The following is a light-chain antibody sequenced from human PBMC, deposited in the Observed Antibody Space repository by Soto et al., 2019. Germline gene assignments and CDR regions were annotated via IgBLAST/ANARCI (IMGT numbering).Light chain of an antibody. CDR3: AAWDDSLNGYV. V-gene: IGLV1-44*01. Sequence: QSVLTQPPSASGTPGQRATISCSGSSSNIGSNTVNWYQQLPGTAPKLLIYSNNQRPSAVPDRFSGSKSGTSASLAISGLQSEDEADYYCAAWDDSLNGYVFGTGTKATVL. J-gene: IGLJ1*01. CDR2: SNN. CDR1: SSNIGSNT.